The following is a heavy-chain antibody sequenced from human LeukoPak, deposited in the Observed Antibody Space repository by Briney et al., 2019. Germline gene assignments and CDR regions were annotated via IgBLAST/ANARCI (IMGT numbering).Heavy chain of an antibody. J-gene: IGHJ5*02. D-gene: IGHD3-22*01. CDR2: MNPNSGNT. Sequence: ASVKVSCKASGYTFTSYDINWVRQATGQGLEWMGWMNPNSGNTGYAQKFHGRVTMTRNTSINTAYMELSSLRSEDTAVYYCAGAVGGYYDSSGYYYVAWGQGTLVTVSS. CDR3: AGAVGGYYDSSGYYYVA. V-gene: IGHV1-8*01. CDR1: GYTFTSYD.